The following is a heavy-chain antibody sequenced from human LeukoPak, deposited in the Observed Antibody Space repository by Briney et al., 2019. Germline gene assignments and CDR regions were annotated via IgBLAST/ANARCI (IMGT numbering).Heavy chain of an antibody. D-gene: IGHD3-3*01. CDR3: TRTPPATHYDFWSGSYTGWFDP. Sequence: SETLSLTCTVSGGAISSGSYYWGWIRQSPGEGLEWIGSLYYNGRTYYNPSLKSRVTMSVDTSKNQFSLKLTSVTAADTATYYCTRTPPATHYDFWSGSYTGWFDPWGQGTLVTVSS. J-gene: IGHJ5*02. V-gene: IGHV4-39*01. CDR2: LYYNGRT. CDR1: GGAISSGSYY.